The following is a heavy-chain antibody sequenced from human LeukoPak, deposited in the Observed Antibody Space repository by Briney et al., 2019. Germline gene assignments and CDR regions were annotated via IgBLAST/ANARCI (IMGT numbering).Heavy chain of an antibody. CDR3: ARTTTVRGTYYMDV. Sequence: ASVKVSCKASGYTFTGYYMHWVRQAPGQGLEWMGWINPNSGGTNYAQKFQGRVTMTRDTSISTAYMELSRLRSEDTAVYYCARTTTVRGTYYMDVWGKGTTVTVSS. CDR1: GYTFTGYY. J-gene: IGHJ6*03. D-gene: IGHD3-10*01. CDR2: INPNSGGT. V-gene: IGHV1-2*02.